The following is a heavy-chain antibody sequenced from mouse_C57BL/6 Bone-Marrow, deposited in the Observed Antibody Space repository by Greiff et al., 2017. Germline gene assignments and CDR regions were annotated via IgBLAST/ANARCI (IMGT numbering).Heavy chain of an antibody. D-gene: IGHD3-2*02. CDR2: IDPSDSYT. Sequence: QVQLQQPGAELVMPGASVKLSCKASGYTFTSYWMHWVTPRPGQGLEWIGEIDPSDSYTNYNQKFQGTYTLTVDTSSSTAYMQLSSLTSGYSAVYYCAREGGGSSGYPTWFAYWGQGTLVTVSA. J-gene: IGHJ3*01. V-gene: IGHV1-69*01. CDR3: AREGGGSSGYPTWFAY. CDR1: GYTFTSYW.